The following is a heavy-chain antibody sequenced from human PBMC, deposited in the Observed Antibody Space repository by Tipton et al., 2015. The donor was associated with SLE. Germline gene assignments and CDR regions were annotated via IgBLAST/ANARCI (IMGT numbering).Heavy chain of an antibody. CDR3: ARRLTLYSGYYYFDY. CDR1: GGSISSYY. Sequence: TLSLTCTVSGGSISSYYWSWIRQPPGKGLEWIGYIYYSGSTNYNPSLKSRVTISVDTSKNQFSLKLSSVTAADTAVYYCARRLTLYSGYYYFDYWGQGTLVTVSS. V-gene: IGHV4-59*08. J-gene: IGHJ4*02. D-gene: IGHD5-12*01. CDR2: IYYSGST.